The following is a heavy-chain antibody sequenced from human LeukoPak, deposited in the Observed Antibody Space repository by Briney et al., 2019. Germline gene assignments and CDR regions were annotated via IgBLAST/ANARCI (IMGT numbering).Heavy chain of an antibody. V-gene: IGHV1-2*02. D-gene: IGHD1-26*01. J-gene: IGHJ4*02. CDR3: VVGATGEEGLDY. CDR1: GYTFTAYY. Sequence: ASVKVSCKASGYTFTAYYMHWVRQAPGRGLEWMGWINPNSGGTNYPQKFQGRVTMTRDTSITTAYMELSRLTSDDTAVYYCVVGATGEEGLDYWGQGTLVTVSS. CDR2: INPNSGGT.